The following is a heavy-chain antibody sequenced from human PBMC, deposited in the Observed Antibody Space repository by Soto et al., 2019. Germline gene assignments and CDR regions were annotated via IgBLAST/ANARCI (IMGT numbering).Heavy chain of an antibody. CDR3: ARGGITGTTASYYYYGMDV. J-gene: IGHJ6*02. CDR2: IIPIFGTA. CDR1: GGTFSSYA. V-gene: IGHV1-69*06. Sequence: SVKVSCKASGGTFSSYAISWVRQAPGQELEWMGGIIPIFGTANYAQKFQGRVTITADKSTSTAYMEVSSLRSEDTAVYYCARGGITGTTASYYYYGMDVWGQGTTVTVSS. D-gene: IGHD1-20*01.